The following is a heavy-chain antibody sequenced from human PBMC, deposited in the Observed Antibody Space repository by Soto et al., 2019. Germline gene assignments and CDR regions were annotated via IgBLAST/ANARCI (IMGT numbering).Heavy chain of an antibody. Sequence: SETLSLTCTVSGGSISSGGYYWSWIRQHPGKGLEWIGYIYYSGSTYYNPSLKSRVTISVDTSKNQFSLKLSSVTAADTAVYYCAPDLNMVRGVTHNCMDVWGQGTTVTVSS. D-gene: IGHD3-10*01. CDR2: IYYSGST. CDR3: APDLNMVRGVTHNCMDV. CDR1: GGSISSGGYY. V-gene: IGHV4-31*03. J-gene: IGHJ6*02.